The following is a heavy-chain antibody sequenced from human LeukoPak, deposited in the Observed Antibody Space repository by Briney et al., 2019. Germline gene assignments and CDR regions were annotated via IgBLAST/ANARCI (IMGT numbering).Heavy chain of an antibody. CDR3: ARDGHYDILTGYFQD. CDR2: ISSGSGTI. V-gene: IGHV3-48*04. J-gene: IGHJ1*01. CDR1: GFTFSSYS. Sequence: AGGSLRLSCEASGFTFSSYSMNWVRQAPGKGLEWVSYISSGSGTIYYADSVKGRFTISRDNAKNSLYLQMNSLRAEDTAVYYCARDGHYDILTGYFQDWGQGTLVTVSS. D-gene: IGHD3-9*01.